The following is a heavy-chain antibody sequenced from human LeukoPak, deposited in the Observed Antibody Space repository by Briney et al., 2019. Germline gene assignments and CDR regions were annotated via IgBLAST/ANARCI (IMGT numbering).Heavy chain of an antibody. J-gene: IGHJ4*02. Sequence: GGSLRLSCAASGFSVNNYAMNWVRQAPGKGLEWVSRISGSGGSTYYADSVKGRFSISRDDAKNTLFLQVNSLRDEDTAVYYCARDKDWAFDYWGRGTLVTVSS. D-gene: IGHD3-9*01. CDR1: GFSVNNYA. CDR2: ISGSGGST. CDR3: ARDKDWAFDY. V-gene: IGHV3-23*01.